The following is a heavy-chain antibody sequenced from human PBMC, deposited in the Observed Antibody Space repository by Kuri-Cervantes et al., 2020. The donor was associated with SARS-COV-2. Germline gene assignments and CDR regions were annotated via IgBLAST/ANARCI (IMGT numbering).Heavy chain of an antibody. CDR3: ATKGGGGLRFLEWLWGPWFDP. J-gene: IGHJ5*02. Sequence: ASVKVSCKVSGYTLTELSMHWVRQAPGKGLEWMGGFDPEDGEAIYAQKFQGRVTMTEDTSTDTAYTELSSLRSEDTAVYYCATKGGGGLRFLEWLWGPWFDPWGQGTLVTVSS. D-gene: IGHD3-3*01. V-gene: IGHV1-24*01. CDR1: GYTLTELS. CDR2: FDPEDGEA.